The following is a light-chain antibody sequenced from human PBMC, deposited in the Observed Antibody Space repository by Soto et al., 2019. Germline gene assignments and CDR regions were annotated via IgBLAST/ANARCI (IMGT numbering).Light chain of an antibody. J-gene: IGLJ1*01. Sequence: QSVLTQSPSASASLGASVKLTCTLSSGHSSYAIAWHQQQPEKGPRYLMKLNSDGSHSKGDGIPDRFSGSSSGAERYLIISRLQSEDEADYCCQTWGTGIHVFGTGTKLTVL. CDR3: QTWGTGIHV. CDR1: SGHSSYA. V-gene: IGLV4-69*01. CDR2: LNSDGSH.